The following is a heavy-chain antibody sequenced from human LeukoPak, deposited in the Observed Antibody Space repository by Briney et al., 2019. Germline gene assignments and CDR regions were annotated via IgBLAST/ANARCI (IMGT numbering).Heavy chain of an antibody. V-gene: IGHV3-73*01. D-gene: IGHD3-10*01. CDR1: GSTFSGSA. CDR3: TRRGRVNDY. CDR2: IRSKANSYAT. J-gene: IGHJ4*02. Sequence: TGGSLRLSCAASGSTFSGSAMHWVRQASGKGLEWVGRIRSKANSYATAYAASVKGRFTISRDDSKNTAYLQMNSLKTEDTAVYYCTRRGRVNDYWGQGTLVTVSS.